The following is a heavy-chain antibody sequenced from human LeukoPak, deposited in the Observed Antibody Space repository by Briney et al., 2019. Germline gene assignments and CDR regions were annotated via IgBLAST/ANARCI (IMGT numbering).Heavy chain of an antibody. CDR1: RFTFSSYA. V-gene: IGHV3-30-3*01. CDR2: ISYDGSNK. J-gene: IGHJ6*02. D-gene: IGHD5-12*01. Sequence: GGSLRLSCAASRFTFSSYAMHWVRQAPGKGLEWVAVISYDGSNKYYADSVKGRFTISRDNSKNTLYLQMNSLRAEDTAVYYCARIYSGYDPSYYGMDVWGQGTTVTVS. CDR3: ARIYSGYDPSYYGMDV.